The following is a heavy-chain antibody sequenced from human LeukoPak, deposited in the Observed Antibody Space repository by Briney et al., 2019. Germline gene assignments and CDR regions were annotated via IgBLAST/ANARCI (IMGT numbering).Heavy chain of an antibody. V-gene: IGHV4-59*12. CDR3: AGHVSAAAGGR. J-gene: IGHJ4*02. CDR2: IYSSGST. D-gene: IGHD6-13*01. Sequence: PSETLSLTCTVSGGSISSYYWSWIRQPPGKGLEWIGYIYSSGSTNYNPSLKSRVTISLDTSKNQFSLKLNSMTAADTAVYYCAGHVSAAAGGRWGQGTLVTVSS. CDR1: GGSISSYY.